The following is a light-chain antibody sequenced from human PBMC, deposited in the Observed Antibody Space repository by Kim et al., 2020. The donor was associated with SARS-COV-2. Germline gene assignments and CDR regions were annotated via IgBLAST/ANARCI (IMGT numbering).Light chain of an antibody. CDR3: QQYDRPPWT. CDR1: QSVTSSY. CDR2: GAT. Sequence: SPGERATLSCSASQSVTSSYLAWYQQKPGQAPRLLIFGATSRATGIPDRFRGSGSGTDFTLTISRLEPEDFATYYCQQYDRPPWTFGQGTKVDIK. V-gene: IGKV3-20*01. J-gene: IGKJ1*01.